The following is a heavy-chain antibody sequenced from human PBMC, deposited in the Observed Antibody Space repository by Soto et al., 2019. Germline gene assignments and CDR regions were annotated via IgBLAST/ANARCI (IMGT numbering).Heavy chain of an antibody. CDR1: GNSFSSHW. V-gene: IGHV5-51*01. CDR2: IYPGDSDT. J-gene: IGHJ4*02. CDR3: ASGGYFQYFDS. D-gene: IGHD1-26*01. Sequence: PGESLKISFNGSGNSFSSHWVCWVRQMPVKGLEWMGMIYPGDSDTRYSPSFQGQVTISADKSIGAAYLQWGSLKASDSAMYYCASGGYFQYFDSFGQRTLVTVCS.